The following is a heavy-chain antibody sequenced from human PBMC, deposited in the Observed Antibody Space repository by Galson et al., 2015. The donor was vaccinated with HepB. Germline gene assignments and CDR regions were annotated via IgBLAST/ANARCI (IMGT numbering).Heavy chain of an antibody. J-gene: IGHJ6*02. D-gene: IGHD3-9*01. Sequence: SLRLSCAASGFTFSSYGMHWVRQAPGKGLEWVAVIWYDGSNKYYADSVKDRFTISRDNSKNTLYLQMNSLRAEDTAVYYCARAYAPGGYFDWLYGGTYYYYGMDVWGQGTTVTVSS. CDR1: GFTFSSYG. CDR2: IWYDGSNK. V-gene: IGHV3-33*01. CDR3: ARAYAPGGYFDWLYGGTYYYYGMDV.